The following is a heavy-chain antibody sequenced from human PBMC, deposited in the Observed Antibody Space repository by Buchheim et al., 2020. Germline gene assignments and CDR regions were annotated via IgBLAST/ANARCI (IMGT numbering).Heavy chain of an antibody. D-gene: IGHD3-10*01. CDR1: GFTFSNYW. J-gene: IGHJ6*03. CDR3: ARVCASGNYYYYMDV. CDR2: IKQDGSEK. V-gene: IGHV3-7*01. Sequence: EVHLVESGGGLVQPGGSLRLSCAASGFTFSNYWMSWVRQAPGKGLEWVANIKQDGSEKYYVDSVKGRFTISRDNAKNSLYLQMDSLRAEDTAVYYCARVCASGNYYYYMDVWGKGTT.